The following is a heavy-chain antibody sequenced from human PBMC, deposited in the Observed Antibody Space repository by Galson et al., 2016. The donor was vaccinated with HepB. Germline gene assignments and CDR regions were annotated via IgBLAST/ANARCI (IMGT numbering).Heavy chain of an antibody. D-gene: IGHD3-3*01. CDR2: IYPGDSDT. Sequence: QSGAEVKKPGESLKISCKGSGYSFNDHWIGWVRQMPGKGLDWMGIIYPGDSDTRYSPSFRGQVTISADRSINTAYLQWSSLKASDTAMYYCVRDGTGKYDFWSGYPNNWFDPWGQGTLVTVSS. J-gene: IGHJ5*02. CDR3: VRDGTGKYDFWSGYPNNWFDP. CDR1: GYSFNDHW. V-gene: IGHV5-51*01.